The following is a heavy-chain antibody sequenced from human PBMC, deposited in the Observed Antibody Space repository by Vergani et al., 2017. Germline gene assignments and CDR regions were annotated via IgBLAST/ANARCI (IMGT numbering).Heavy chain of an antibody. Sequence: QVQLVQSGAEVKKPGASVKVSCKASGYTFTSYYMHWVRQAPGQGLEWMGRIIPILGIANYAQKFQGRVTITADKSTSTAYMELSSLRSEDTAVYYCARHLVGATGFDYWGQGTLVTVSS. CDR1: GYTFTSYY. V-gene: IGHV1-69*09. CDR3: ARHLVGATGFDY. J-gene: IGHJ4*02. CDR2: IIPILGIA. D-gene: IGHD1-26*01.